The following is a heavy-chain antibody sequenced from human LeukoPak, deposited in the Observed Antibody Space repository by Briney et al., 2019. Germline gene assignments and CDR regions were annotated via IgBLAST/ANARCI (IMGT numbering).Heavy chain of an antibody. D-gene: IGHD2-2*01. CDR3: ARQDRSTSPTNYYYYYYMDV. Sequence: PSETLSLTCTVSGGSISSYYWSWIRQPPGKGLEWIGYIYTSGSTNYNPSLKSRVTISVDTSKNQFSLKLSSVTAADTAVYYCARQDRSTSPTNYYYYYYMDVWGKGTTVTVSS. V-gene: IGHV4-4*09. CDR1: GGSISSYY. J-gene: IGHJ6*03. CDR2: IYTSGST.